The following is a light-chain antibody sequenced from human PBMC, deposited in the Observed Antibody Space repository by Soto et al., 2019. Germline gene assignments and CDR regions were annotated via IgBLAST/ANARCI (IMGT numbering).Light chain of an antibody. CDR1: QNIRSW. CDR3: QQYDSSST. V-gene: IGKV1-5*03. CDR2: KAS. J-gene: IGKJ4*02. Sequence: DIQMTQSPSTLSASVGDRVTISCRASQNIRSWLAWYQQKPGKAPRLLIYKASSLESGVPSRFSGSGSGTEFTLTISSLQPDDSATYYCQQYDSSSTFGGGTKVYIK.